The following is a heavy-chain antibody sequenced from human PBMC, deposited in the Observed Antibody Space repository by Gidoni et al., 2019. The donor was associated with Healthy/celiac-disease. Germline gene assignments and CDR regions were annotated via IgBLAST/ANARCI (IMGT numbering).Heavy chain of an antibody. CDR2: IYWDDDK. D-gene: IGHD3-10*01. CDR1: GFSLSPRGVG. J-gene: IGHJ6*02. V-gene: IGHV2-5*02. CDR3: AHSRGHMVRGVLYYYGMDV. Sequence: QITLKESGPTLVKPTQTLTLTCTFSGFSLSPRGVGVGWIRQPPGKALEWLALIYWDDDKRYSPSLKSRLTITKDTSKNQVVLTMTNMDPVDTATYYCAHSRGHMVRGVLYYYGMDVWGQGTTVTVSS.